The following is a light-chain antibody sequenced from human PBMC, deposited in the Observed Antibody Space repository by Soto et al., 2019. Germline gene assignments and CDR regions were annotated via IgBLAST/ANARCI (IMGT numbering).Light chain of an antibody. CDR2: DAS. J-gene: IGKJ4*01. CDR3: QQYDTLPLT. Sequence: DIQMTQSPSSLSASVGDKVTITCQASQDISNYLSWCQQKPGRAPKFLIYDASNLETGVPSRFSGSGSGTDFTFTISSLQPEDIATYYCQQYDTLPLTLGGGTKVDI. CDR1: QDISNY. V-gene: IGKV1-33*01.